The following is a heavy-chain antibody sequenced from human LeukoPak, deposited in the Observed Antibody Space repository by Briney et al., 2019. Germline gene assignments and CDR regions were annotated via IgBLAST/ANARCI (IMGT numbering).Heavy chain of an antibody. Sequence: GGSLRLSCAASGFSFSDYTMNWVRQAPGKGLEWVSSISSTSTYLRYADSVKGRFTISRDNAKNSLYLQMNSLRAEDTAVYYCARVSRSGYYPDWGQGTLVTVSS. V-gene: IGHV3-21*04. CDR1: GFSFSDYT. J-gene: IGHJ4*02. CDR3: ARVSRSGYYPD. CDR2: ISSTSTYL. D-gene: IGHD3-22*01.